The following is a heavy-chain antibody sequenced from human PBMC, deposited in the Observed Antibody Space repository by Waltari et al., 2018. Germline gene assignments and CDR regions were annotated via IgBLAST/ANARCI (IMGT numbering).Heavy chain of an antibody. V-gene: IGHV3-23*01. CDR1: GFTFSSYA. J-gene: IGHJ4*02. CDR2: ISGSVVST. CDR3: AKVGVYDILTGLIPWYFDY. Sequence: EVQLLESGGGLVQPGGSLRLSCAASGFTFSSYAMSWVRQAPGKGLEWVSAISGSVVSTYYADSVKCRFTISRDNSKNTLYLQMNSLRAEDTAVYYCAKVGVYDILTGLIPWYFDYWGQGTLVTVSS. D-gene: IGHD3-9*01.